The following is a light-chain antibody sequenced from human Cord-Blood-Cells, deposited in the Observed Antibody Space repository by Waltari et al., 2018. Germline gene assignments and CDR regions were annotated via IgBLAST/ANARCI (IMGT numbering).Light chain of an antibody. CDR1: QSVSSY. J-gene: IGKJ2*01. Sequence: EIVLTQSPATLSLSPGESATLSCRASQSVSSYSAWYQQKPGQAPRLLIYDASNRATGIPARFSGSGSGTDFTLTISSLEPEDFAVYYCQQRSNWPPMYTFGQGTKLEIK. V-gene: IGKV3-11*01. CDR2: DAS. CDR3: QQRSNWPPMYT.